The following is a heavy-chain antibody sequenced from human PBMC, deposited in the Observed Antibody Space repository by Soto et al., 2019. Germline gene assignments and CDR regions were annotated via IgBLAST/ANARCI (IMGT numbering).Heavy chain of an antibody. Sequence: QVQLVQSGAEVKKPGASVKVSCKVSGYTLTELSMHWVRQAPGKGLEWMGGFDPEDGETIYAQKFQGRVTMTEDTSTDTAYMELSSLRCEDTAVYYCSTGIAADDSHYYGMDVWGQGTTVTVCS. J-gene: IGHJ6*02. V-gene: IGHV1-24*01. CDR2: FDPEDGET. CDR3: STGIAADDSHYYGMDV. CDR1: GYTLTELS. D-gene: IGHD6-13*01.